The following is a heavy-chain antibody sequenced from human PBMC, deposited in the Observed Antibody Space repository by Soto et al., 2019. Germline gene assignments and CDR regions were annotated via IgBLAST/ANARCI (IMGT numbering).Heavy chain of an antibody. Sequence: HPGGSLRLSCAASGFTFSSYAMHWVREAPGKGLEWVAVISYDGSNKYYADSVKGRFTISRDNSKNTLYLQMNSLRAEDTAVYYCARDRWEHRAYYYDSSGYYPGYWGQGTLVTVSS. J-gene: IGHJ4*02. CDR2: ISYDGSNK. CDR3: ARDRWEHRAYYYDSSGYYPGY. D-gene: IGHD3-22*01. CDR1: GFTFSSYA. V-gene: IGHV3-30-3*01.